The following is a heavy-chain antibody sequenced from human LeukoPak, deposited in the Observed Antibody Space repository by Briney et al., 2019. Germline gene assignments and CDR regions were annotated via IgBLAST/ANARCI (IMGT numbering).Heavy chain of an antibody. V-gene: IGHV4-4*07. J-gene: IGHJ4*02. Sequence: SETLSLTCTVSGGSISSYYWSWIRQPAGKGLEWIGRIYTSGSTNYNPSLKSRVTMSVDTSKNQFSLKLSSVTAADTAVYYCARAKRRTSSLIYYFDYWGQGTLVTVSS. CDR2: IYTSGST. CDR3: ARAKRRTSSLIYYFDY. CDR1: GGSISSYY. D-gene: IGHD3-16*01.